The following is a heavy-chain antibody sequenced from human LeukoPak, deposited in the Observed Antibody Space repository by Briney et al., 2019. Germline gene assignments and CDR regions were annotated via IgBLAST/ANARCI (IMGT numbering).Heavy chain of an antibody. D-gene: IGHD3-10*01. CDR2: IYTSGST. Sequence: SQTLSLTGTVSGGSISSGSYYWSWLRQPAGKGLEWIGRIYTSGSTNHNPSLKSRVTISVDTSKNQFSLKLSSVTAADTAVYYCATEAPNYYGSGSYASFDYWGQGTLVTVSS. CDR1: GGSISSGSYY. CDR3: ATEAPNYYGSGSYASFDY. V-gene: IGHV4-61*02. J-gene: IGHJ4*02.